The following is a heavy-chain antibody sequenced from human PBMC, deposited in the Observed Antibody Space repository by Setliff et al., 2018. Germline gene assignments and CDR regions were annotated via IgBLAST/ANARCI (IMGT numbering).Heavy chain of an antibody. CDR3: ARESRYYYDNLGTLDY. D-gene: IGHD3-22*01. CDR1: GGSISSGDYY. V-gene: IGHV4-30-4*08. Sequence: SETLSLTCTVSGGSISSGDYYWSWIRQPPGKGLEWIGYIYSSGSTYYNLSLKSRVSISVDTSKNQFSLKLSSVTAADTAVYYCARESRYYYDNLGTLDYWGQGTLVTVSS. CDR2: IYSSGST. J-gene: IGHJ4*02.